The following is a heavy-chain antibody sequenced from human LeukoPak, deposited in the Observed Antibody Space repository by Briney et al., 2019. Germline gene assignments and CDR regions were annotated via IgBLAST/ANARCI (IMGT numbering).Heavy chain of an antibody. CDR3: AKPYDSSLYTNLDY. CDR1: GFTFSTYA. Sequence: PGGSLRLSCVASGFTFSTYAMHWVRQAPGKGLEWVTVISYDGSKKYYADSVKGRFTISRDNSKNTLYLRVDSLRPEDTAVYYCAKPYDSSLYTNLDYWGQGTLVTVSS. CDR2: ISYDGSKK. V-gene: IGHV3-30-3*02. D-gene: IGHD3-22*01. J-gene: IGHJ4*02.